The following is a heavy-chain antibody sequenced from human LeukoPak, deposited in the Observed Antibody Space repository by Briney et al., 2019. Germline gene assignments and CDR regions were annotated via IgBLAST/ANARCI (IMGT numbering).Heavy chain of an antibody. D-gene: IGHD3-10*01. J-gene: IGHJ4*02. Sequence: PGRSLRLSCAASGFTFSSYAMHWVRQAPGKGLEWVAVISYDGSNKYYADSVKGRFTISRGNSKNTLYLQMNSLRAEDTAVYYCVNTMVRGVIITSLTLWYWGQGTLVTVSS. CDR1: GFTFSSYA. V-gene: IGHV3-30*04. CDR3: VNTMVRGVIITSLTLWY. CDR2: ISYDGSNK.